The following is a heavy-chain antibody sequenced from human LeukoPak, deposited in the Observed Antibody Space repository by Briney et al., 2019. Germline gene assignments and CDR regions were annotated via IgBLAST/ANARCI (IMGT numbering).Heavy chain of an antibody. CDR1: GFTFSSYA. J-gene: IGHJ4*02. CDR2: ISSNGGST. Sequence: GGSLRLSCAASGFTFSSYAMHWVRQAPGKGLEYVSAISSNGGSTYYANSVKGRFTISRDNSKNTLYLQMNSLRAEDMAVYYCARENGWETPAYWGQGTLVTVSS. V-gene: IGHV3-64*01. CDR3: ARENGWETPAY. D-gene: IGHD1-26*01.